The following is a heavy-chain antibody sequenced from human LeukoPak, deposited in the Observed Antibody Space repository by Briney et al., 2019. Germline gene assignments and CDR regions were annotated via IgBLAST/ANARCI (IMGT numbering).Heavy chain of an antibody. Sequence: SETLSLTCTVSGGSISSYYWSWIRQPPGKGLEWIGYIYYSGSTNYNPSLKSRVTISVDTSKNQFSLKLSSVTAADTAVYYCARASCSWYRPVVWFDPWGQGTLVTVSS. CDR2: IYYSGST. CDR1: GGSISSYY. CDR3: ARASCSWYRPVVWFDP. V-gene: IGHV4-59*01. D-gene: IGHD6-13*01. J-gene: IGHJ5*02.